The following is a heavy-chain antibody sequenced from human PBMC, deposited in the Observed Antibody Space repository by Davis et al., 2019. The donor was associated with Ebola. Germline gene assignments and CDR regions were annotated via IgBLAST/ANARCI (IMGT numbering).Heavy chain of an antibody. CDR3: ATDLLSEGRFLEWLESDN. CDR1: GFIFRSYV. Sequence: PGGSLGLSCAASGFIFRSYVMSWVRQAPGKGLEWVSTYGTSADTYYADSVKGRFTISRDDAKNSLYLQMNRLRAEDTAVYYCATDLLSEGRFLEWLESDNWGQGTLVTVSS. D-gene: IGHD3-3*01. CDR2: YGTSADT. J-gene: IGHJ4*02. V-gene: IGHV3-21*06.